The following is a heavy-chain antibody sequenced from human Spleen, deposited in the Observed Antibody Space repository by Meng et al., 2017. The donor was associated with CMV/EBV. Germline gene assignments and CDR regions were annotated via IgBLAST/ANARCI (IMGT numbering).Heavy chain of an antibody. CDR2: IYHSGYT. Sequence: GSLRLSCTVSGYSISSGYYWGWIRQPPGQGLEWIASIYHSGYTYYNPSLQSRVTMSVDTSKNRFSLKLSSVTAADTAMYYCARRHSGESWEYFFDSWGQGTLVTVSS. D-gene: IGHD4-17*01. CDR3: ARRHSGESWEYFFDS. V-gene: IGHV4-38-2*02. CDR1: GYSISSGYY. J-gene: IGHJ4*02.